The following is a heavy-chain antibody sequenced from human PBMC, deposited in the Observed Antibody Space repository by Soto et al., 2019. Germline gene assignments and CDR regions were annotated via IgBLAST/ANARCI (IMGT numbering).Heavy chain of an antibody. J-gene: IGHJ4*02. Sequence: PSETLSLTCAVSGDSISSYFWSWIRQPPGKGLECIGYIYYSGSTNYNPSLKSRVTISIDTSKNQSSLKVSSVTAADTAVYYCARVHYDSSGYFPDYFDYWGRGTLVTVSS. V-gene: IGHV4-59*01. CDR3: ARVHYDSSGYFPDYFDY. D-gene: IGHD3-22*01. CDR2: IYYSGST. CDR1: GDSISSYF.